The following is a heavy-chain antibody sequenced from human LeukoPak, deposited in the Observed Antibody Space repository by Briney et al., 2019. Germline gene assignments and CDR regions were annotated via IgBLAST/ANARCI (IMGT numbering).Heavy chain of an antibody. CDR2: ISRTGVAT. Sequence: PGGSLRLSCAASGFTFISFAMSWVRQAPGKGLEWVSTISRTGVATYYANSVKGRFTISRDNSKNTLYLQMNSLRAEDTAVYYCAKHSHDGSAPYYEVQFDSWGQGTLVTVSS. J-gene: IGHJ4*02. D-gene: IGHD3-22*01. CDR3: AKHSHDGSAPYYEVQFDS. V-gene: IGHV3-23*01. CDR1: GFTFISFA.